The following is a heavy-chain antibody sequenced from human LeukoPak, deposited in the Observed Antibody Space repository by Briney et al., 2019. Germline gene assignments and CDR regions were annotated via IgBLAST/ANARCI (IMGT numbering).Heavy chain of an antibody. CDR1: GYTFTSYG. V-gene: IGHV1-18*01. Sequence: GASVKVSCKASGYTFTSYGISWVRQAPGQGLEWMGWISAYNGNTNYAQKLQGRVTMTTDTSTSTAYMELRSLRSDDTAVYYCARHQGSDVLWWSLQPDYFDYWGQGPLVTVSS. CDR3: ARHQGSDVLWWSLQPDYFDY. CDR2: ISAYNGNT. D-gene: IGHD2-21*01. J-gene: IGHJ4*02.